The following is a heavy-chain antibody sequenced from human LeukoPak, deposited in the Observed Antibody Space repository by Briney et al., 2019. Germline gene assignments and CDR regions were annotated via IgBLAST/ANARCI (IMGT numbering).Heavy chain of an antibody. J-gene: IGHJ4*02. CDR3: ARSYTSSSLAY. CDR1: GYSFTGTFTGNY. Sequence: GASVQVSCKASGYSFTGTFTGNYLHWVRQAPGQGLEWVGWINPNNGGTHHAQKYQGRVTMTRDTSISVVYLELSGLRSGDTAVYFCARSYTSSSLAYWGQGTLVTVSS. D-gene: IGHD6-6*01. CDR2: INPNNGGT. V-gene: IGHV1-2*02.